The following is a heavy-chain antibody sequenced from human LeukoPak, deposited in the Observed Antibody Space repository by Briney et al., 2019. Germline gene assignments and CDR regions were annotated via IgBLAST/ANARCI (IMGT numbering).Heavy chain of an antibody. J-gene: IGHJ3*02. V-gene: IGHV3-11*06. CDR1: GFTFSDYY. CDR3: ARGGFNDAFDI. Sequence: PGGSLRLSCAASGFTFSDYYMSWIRQAPGKGLEWVSYISSSSYTNYADSVKGRFTISRDNAKNSLYLQMNSLRAEDTAVYYCARGGFNDAFDIWGQGTMVTVSS. CDR2: ISSSSYT.